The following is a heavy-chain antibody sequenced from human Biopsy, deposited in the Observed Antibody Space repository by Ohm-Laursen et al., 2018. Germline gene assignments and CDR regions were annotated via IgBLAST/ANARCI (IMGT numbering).Heavy chain of an antibody. D-gene: IGHD3-16*01. CDR3: ARALDYYDPYYYYAMDV. CDR2: VYNSGTT. V-gene: IGHV4-31*03. J-gene: IGHJ6*02. CDR1: GGSITSSGYW. Sequence: TLSLTCTVSGGSITSSGYWWSWIRQRPGKGLEWIGYVYNSGTTYFNPSLKSRLTISIDTSKNQFSLKLTSVTAADTAVYFCARALDYYDPYYYYAMDVWGQGTSVTVSS.